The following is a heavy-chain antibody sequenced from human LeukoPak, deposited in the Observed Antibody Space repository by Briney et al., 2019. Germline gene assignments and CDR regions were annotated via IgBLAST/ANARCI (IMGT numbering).Heavy chain of an antibody. CDR3: ARGLNDSWTGENY. J-gene: IGHJ4*02. D-gene: IGHD3-3*01. V-gene: IGHV4-38-2*02. Sequence: SETLSLTCTVSGYSINSGYYWGWIRQPPGKGLEWIGSNYYSGSTYYNPSLKSRVTISVDTSKNQFSLKLSSVTAADTAVYYCARGLNDSWTGENYWGQGTLVTVSS. CDR1: GYSINSGYY. CDR2: NYYSGST.